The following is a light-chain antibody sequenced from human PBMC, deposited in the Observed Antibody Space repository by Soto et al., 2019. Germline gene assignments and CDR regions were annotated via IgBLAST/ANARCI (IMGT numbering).Light chain of an antibody. J-gene: IGKJ2*01. CDR2: AAS. V-gene: IGKV1-39*01. CDR3: QQSFSKSPYT. CDR1: QRISTY. Sequence: DIQMTQSPSSLSPSVGYRVTITCRASQRISTYLNWYQQKPGKAPKLLIYAASRLQSGVPSRFSGSGSGTDFTLTISSMQPEDFATYYCQQSFSKSPYTFGQGTKLEI.